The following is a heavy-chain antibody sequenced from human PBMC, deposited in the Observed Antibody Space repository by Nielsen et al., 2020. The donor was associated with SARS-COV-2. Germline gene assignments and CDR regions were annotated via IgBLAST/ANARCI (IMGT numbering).Heavy chain of an antibody. CDR1: GFTFSSYS. V-gene: IGHV3-21*01. CDR3: ARDKWNSPKPNWFDP. J-gene: IGHJ5*02. Sequence: GESLKISCAASGFTFSSYSMNWVRQAPGKGLEWVSSISSSSSYIYYADSVKGRFTISRGNAKNSLYLQMNSLRAEDTAVYYCARDKWNSPKPNWFDPWGQGTLVTVSS. CDR2: ISSSSSYI. D-gene: IGHD1-7*01.